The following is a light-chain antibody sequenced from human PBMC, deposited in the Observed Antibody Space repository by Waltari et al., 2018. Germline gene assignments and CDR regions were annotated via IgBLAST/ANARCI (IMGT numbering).Light chain of an antibody. CDR3: HQRSSWPLT. J-gene: IGKJ4*01. V-gene: IGKV3-11*01. CDR1: QSVFNY. Sequence: IVLTQSPVTLSLSPGERATLSCRAMQSVFNYLACYQQKPGQAPRLLIYDTSNRATGIPDRFSASGSGTDFTLTISRLEPEDFAVYYCHQRSSWPLTFGGGTKVEIK. CDR2: DTS.